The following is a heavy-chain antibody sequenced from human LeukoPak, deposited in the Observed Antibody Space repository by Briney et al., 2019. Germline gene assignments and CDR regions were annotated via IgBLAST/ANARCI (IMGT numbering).Heavy chain of an antibody. CDR3: ARQGGSSGYQTSPGDY. J-gene: IGHJ4*02. CDR2: IYYSGST. D-gene: IGHD3-22*01. V-gene: IGHV4-39*01. Sequence: SETLSLTCTVSGGSISSSSYYWGWIRQPPGKGLEWIGSIYYSGSTYYNPSLKSRVTISVDTSKNQFSLKLSSVTAADTAVYYCARQGGSSGYQTSPGDYWGQGTLVTVSS. CDR1: GGSISSSSYY.